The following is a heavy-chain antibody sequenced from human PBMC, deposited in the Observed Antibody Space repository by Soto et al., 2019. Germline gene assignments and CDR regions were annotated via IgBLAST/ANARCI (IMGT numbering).Heavy chain of an antibody. CDR3: AKSPEWPNHYFDY. J-gene: IGHJ4*02. Sequence: EMQLLESGGGLVQPGGSLRLSCAASGFTFSSYAMVWVRQAPGKGLEWVSTITANSGSTAYGDSVKGRFTISRDNSKSTLYLQMNSLRVEDTAAYYCAKSPEWPNHYFDYWGQGTLVTVSS. D-gene: IGHD3-3*01. CDR1: GFTFSSYA. CDR2: ITANSGST. V-gene: IGHV3-23*01.